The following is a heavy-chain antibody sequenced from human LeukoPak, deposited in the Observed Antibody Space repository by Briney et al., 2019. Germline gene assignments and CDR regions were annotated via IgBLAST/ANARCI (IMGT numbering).Heavy chain of an antibody. CDR3: AGRSMATGGAFDI. CDR2: IYYSGST. J-gene: IGHJ3*02. D-gene: IGHD5-24*01. Sequence: SETLSLTCTVSGGSISSYYWSWIRQPPGKGLEWIGYIYYSGSTNHNPSLKSRVTISVDTSKNQFSLKLSSVTAADTAVYYCAGRSMATGGAFDIWGQGTMVTVSS. V-gene: IGHV4-59*13. CDR1: GGSISSYY.